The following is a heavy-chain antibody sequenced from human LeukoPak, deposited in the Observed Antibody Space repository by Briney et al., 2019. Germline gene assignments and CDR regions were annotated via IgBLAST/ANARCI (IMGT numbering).Heavy chain of an antibody. CDR3: ARSTVNYGDYPPSNYYFDY. CDR2: IIPIFGTA. D-gene: IGHD4-17*01. J-gene: IGHJ4*02. Sequence: GASVKVSCKASGGIFSSYAISRVRQAPGQGLEWMGGIIPIFGTANYAQKFQGRVTITADESTSTAYMELSSLRSEDTAVYYCARSTVNYGDYPPSNYYFDYWGQGTLVTVSS. CDR1: GGIFSSYA. V-gene: IGHV1-69*13.